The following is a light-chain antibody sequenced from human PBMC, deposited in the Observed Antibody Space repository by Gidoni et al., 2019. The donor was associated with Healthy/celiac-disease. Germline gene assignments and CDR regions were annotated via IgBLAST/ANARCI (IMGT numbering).Light chain of an antibody. Sequence: EIVMTRSPATLSVSPGERATLSCRASQSVSSNLAWYQKKPGQAPGLLIYGASTRATGVPARFSGSGSGTEFTLTISSLQSEDFAVYYCQQYKKWPPYTFGQGTKVEIK. J-gene: IGKJ2*01. CDR3: QQYKKWPPYT. V-gene: IGKV3-15*01. CDR1: QSVSSN. CDR2: GAS.